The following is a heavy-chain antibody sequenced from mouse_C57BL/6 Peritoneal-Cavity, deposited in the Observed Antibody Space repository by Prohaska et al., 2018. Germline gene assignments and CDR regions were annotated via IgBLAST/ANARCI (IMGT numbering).Heavy chain of an antibody. CDR3: MRYGNYWYFDV. CDR2: INSDGSVI. V-gene: IGHV11-2*01. Sequence: EVQLLETGGGLVQPGGSRGLSCEGSGFTFSGFWMSWVRQTPGKTLEWIGDINSDGSVINYAPSIKDRFTIFRDKDKSTLYLQMSNVRSEDTATYFCMRYGNYWYFDVWGTGTTVTVSS. CDR1: GFTFSGFW. J-gene: IGHJ1*03. D-gene: IGHD2-1*01.